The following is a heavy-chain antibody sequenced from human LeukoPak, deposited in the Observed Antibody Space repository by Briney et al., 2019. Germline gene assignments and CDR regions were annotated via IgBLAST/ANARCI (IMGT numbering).Heavy chain of an antibody. Sequence: PGGSLRLSCSASGFTFSTYSMHWVRQAPGKGLEYVSAISSNGGNIYYTDSVKGRFTISRDNSKNTLYLQMSSLRAEDTAVYYCVKDGQGGCQQLVAFDIWGQGTTVTVSS. J-gene: IGHJ3*02. CDR3: VKDGQGGCQQLVAFDI. CDR1: GFTFSTYS. CDR2: ISSNGGNI. D-gene: IGHD5-24*01. V-gene: IGHV3-64D*09.